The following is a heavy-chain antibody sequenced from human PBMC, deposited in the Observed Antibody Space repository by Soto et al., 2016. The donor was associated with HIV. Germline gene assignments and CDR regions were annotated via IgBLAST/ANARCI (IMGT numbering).Heavy chain of an antibody. V-gene: IGHV3-66*01. Sequence: EVQLVESGGGLVQPGGSLRLSCAASGFTVSSNYMSWVRQAPGKGLEWVSVIYSGGSTYYADSVKGRFTISRDNSKNTLYLQMNSLRAEDTAVYYCARVHPYDSSGYYQYYFDYWGQGTLVTVSS. CDR1: GFTVSSNY. D-gene: IGHD3-22*01. CDR3: ARVHPYDSSGYYQYYFDY. J-gene: IGHJ4*02. CDR2: IYSGGST.